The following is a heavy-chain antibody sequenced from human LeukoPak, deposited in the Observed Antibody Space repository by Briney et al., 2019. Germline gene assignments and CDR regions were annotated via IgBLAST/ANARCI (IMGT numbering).Heavy chain of an antibody. D-gene: IGHD4-17*01. J-gene: IGHJ4*02. CDR2: INHSGST. CDR3: ACGDRTYGDYCY. Sequence: SETLSLTCAVYGGSFSGYYWSWVRQPPGKGLEWIGEINHSGSTNYNPSLKSRVTISVDTSKNQFSLKLSSVTAAYTAVYYCACGDRTYGDYCYWGQGTLVTVSS. V-gene: IGHV4-34*01. CDR1: GGSFSGYY.